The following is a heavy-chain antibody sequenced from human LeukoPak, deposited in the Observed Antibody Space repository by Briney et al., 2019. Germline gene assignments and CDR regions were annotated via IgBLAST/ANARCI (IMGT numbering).Heavy chain of an antibody. CDR3: ARGLRVAMDLFGY. CDR1: GYTFTNYG. Sequence: GASVKVSCKASGYTFTNYGISWVRQAPGQGLEWMGWINTYNGNTNYAQKFQGRVTMTTDTSTSTAYMELRSLRSDDTAVYYCARGLRVAMDLFGYWGQGTLVTVSS. V-gene: IGHV1-18*01. D-gene: IGHD5-18*01. CDR2: INTYNGNT. J-gene: IGHJ4*02.